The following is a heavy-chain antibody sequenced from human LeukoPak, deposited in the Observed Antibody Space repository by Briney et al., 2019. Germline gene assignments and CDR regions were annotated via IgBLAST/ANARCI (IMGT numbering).Heavy chain of an antibody. CDR3: ARQRKEYYYGSRYFDY. Sequence: SETLSLTCAVYGGSFSGYYWSWIRQPPGKGLEWIGEINHSGSTNYNPSLKSRVTISVDTSKNQFSLKLSSVTAADTAVYYCARQRKEYYYGSRYFDYWGQGTLVTVSS. D-gene: IGHD3-10*01. V-gene: IGHV4-34*01. CDR1: GGSFSGYY. CDR2: INHSGST. J-gene: IGHJ4*02.